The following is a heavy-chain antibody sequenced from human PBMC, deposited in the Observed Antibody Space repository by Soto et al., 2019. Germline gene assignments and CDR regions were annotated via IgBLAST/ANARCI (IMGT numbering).Heavy chain of an antibody. V-gene: IGHV3-30*18. CDR3: AKPPPYMVRGVIITYYYGMDV. D-gene: IGHD3-10*01. Sequence: QVQLVESGGGVVQPGRSLRLSCAASGFTFSSYGMHWVRQAPGKGLEWVAVISYDGSNKYYADSVKGRFTISRDNSKNTLYLQMNSLRAEDTAVYYCAKPPPYMVRGVIITYYYGMDVWGQGTTVTVSS. CDR2: ISYDGSNK. J-gene: IGHJ6*02. CDR1: GFTFSSYG.